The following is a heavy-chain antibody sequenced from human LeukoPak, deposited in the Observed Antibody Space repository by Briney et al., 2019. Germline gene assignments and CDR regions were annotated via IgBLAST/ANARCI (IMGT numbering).Heavy chain of an antibody. D-gene: IGHD1-26*01. CDR1: GYTFTVYY. Sequence: ASVKVSCTASGYTFTVYYMHWVRQAPGQGLEWMGRINPNSGGTSYAQKFQGRVTMTRDTSISTAYMELSRLRSDDTAVYYCAVDSGSYCVDFWGQGTLVTVSS. CDR2: INPNSGGT. J-gene: IGHJ4*02. V-gene: IGHV1-2*06. CDR3: AVDSGSYCVDF.